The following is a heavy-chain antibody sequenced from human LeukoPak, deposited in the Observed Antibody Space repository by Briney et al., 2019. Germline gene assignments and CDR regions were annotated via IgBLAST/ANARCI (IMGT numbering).Heavy chain of an antibody. CDR1: GFTVSSNY. CDR3: AKDVGGTNFHYMDV. D-gene: IGHD1-26*01. V-gene: IGHV3-66*01. CDR2: LYSGDST. J-gene: IGHJ6*03. Sequence: PGGSLRLSCAASGFTVSSNYMSWVRQAPGKGLEWVSVLYSGDSTYYADSVKGRFTISRDNSKNTLYLQMNSLRAEDTAVYYCAKDVGGTNFHYMDVWGKGTTVIVSS.